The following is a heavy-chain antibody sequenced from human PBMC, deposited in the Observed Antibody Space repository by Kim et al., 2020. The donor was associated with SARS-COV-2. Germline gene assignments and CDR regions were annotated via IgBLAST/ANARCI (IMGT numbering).Heavy chain of an antibody. V-gene: IGHV7-4-1*02. CDR1: GYKFTSYA. CDR3: ARERYSSGWYPIDS. CDR2: INTNTGNP. J-gene: IGHJ4*02. D-gene: IGHD6-19*01. Sequence: ASVKVSCKASGYKFTSYAINWVRRAPGQGLEWMGWINTNTGNPTYAQGFTGRFVLSSDTSVSTAYLQISSLKADDTAEYYCARERYSSGWYPIDSGGQGTLVTVSS.